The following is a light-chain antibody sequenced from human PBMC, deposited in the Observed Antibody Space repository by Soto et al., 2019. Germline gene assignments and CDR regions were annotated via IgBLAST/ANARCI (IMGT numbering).Light chain of an antibody. CDR1: QSISFY. CDR3: QQRSNWPT. J-gene: IGKJ5*01. CDR2: EAS. Sequence: EIVVTQSPATLSLSPVSRATLSCRVSQSISFYLTWYQHKPGQAPRLLIYEASNRATGIPARFSGSGYGTDFTLTISSLEPEDFAVYYCQQRSNWPTFGQGTRLEI. V-gene: IGKV3-11*01.